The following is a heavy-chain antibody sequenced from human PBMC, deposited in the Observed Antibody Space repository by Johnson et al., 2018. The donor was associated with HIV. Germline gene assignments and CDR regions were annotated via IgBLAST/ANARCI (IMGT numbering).Heavy chain of an antibody. D-gene: IGHD3-16*01. V-gene: IGHV3-30*18. CDR2: IWYDGSNK. Sequence: QVQLVESGGGVVQPGRSLRLSCAVSGFTFSSFGMHWVRQAPGKGLEWMAVIWYDGSNKYYADSVKGRFTISRDNSKNTLYLQMNSLRAEDTAVYYCAKDRRVYYVWGQGTMVTVSS. CDR3: AKDRRVYYV. J-gene: IGHJ3*01. CDR1: GFTFSSFG.